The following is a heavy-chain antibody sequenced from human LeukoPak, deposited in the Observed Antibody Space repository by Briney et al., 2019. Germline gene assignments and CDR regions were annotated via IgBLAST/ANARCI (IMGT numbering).Heavy chain of an antibody. CDR1: GYTLTELS. V-gene: IGHV1-24*01. CDR2: FDPEDGET. J-gene: IGHJ3*02. Sequence: GASVKVSCKVSGYTLTELSMHWVRQAPGKGLEWMGGFDPEDGETIYAQKFQGRVTMTEDTSTDTAYMELSSLRSEDTAVYYCATDYGAVGAFGIWGQGTMVTVSS. CDR3: ATDYGAVGAFGI. D-gene: IGHD4-17*01.